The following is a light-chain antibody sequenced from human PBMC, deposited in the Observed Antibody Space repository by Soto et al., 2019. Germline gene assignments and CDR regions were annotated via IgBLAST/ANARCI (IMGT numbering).Light chain of an antibody. CDR2: DAS. CDR1: RGYSSE. Sequence: AIQVTQSPSSLSASVGDRVTITCRATRGYSSELGWYQQKPGKAPKLLIYDASDLQAEVPSRFSGNGSGTEFTLTISRLQAEDFATYFCLQDHDYPWTFGQGTKLEIK. V-gene: IGKV1-6*01. CDR3: LQDHDYPWT. J-gene: IGKJ2*02.